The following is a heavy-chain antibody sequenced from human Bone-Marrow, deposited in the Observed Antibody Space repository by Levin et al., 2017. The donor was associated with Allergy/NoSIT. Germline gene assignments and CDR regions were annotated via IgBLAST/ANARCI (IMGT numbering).Heavy chain of an antibody. D-gene: IGHD5-24*01. J-gene: IGHJ4*02. V-gene: IGHV4-31*03. CDR2: IYYSGNT. CDR1: GGSISTGGFH. CDR3: AREDGYVFDY. Sequence: SETLSLTCSLSGGSISTGGFHWSWVRQRPGKGLEWIGYIYYSGNTYYNPSLQSRLSISIDTSKNQFSLRLTSVTAANTAVYYCAREDGYVFDYWGQGTLVTVSS.